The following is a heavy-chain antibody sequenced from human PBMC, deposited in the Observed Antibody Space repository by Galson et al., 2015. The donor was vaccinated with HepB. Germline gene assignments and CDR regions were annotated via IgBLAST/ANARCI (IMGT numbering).Heavy chain of an antibody. D-gene: IGHD3-9*01. CDR3: TRELHHYDILTGYYLY. CDR1: GFTFGDYA. V-gene: IGHV3-49*03. J-gene: IGHJ4*02. Sequence: SLRLSCAASGFTFGDYAMSWFRQAPGKGLEWVGFIRSKAYGGTTEYAASVKGRFTISRDDSKSIAYLQMNSLKTEDTAVYYCTRELHHYDILTGYYLYWGQGTLVTVSS. CDR2: IRSKAYGGTT.